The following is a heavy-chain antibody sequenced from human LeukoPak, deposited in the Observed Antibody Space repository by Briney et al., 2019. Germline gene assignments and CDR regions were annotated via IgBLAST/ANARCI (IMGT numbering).Heavy chain of an antibody. Sequence: GGSLRLSCAASGFTFSSYGMHWVRQASGKGLEWVAVIWYDGSNKYYADSVKGRFTISRDNSKNTLYLQMNSLRAEDTAVYYCAKGRQGKWEPFDYWGQGTLVTVSS. V-gene: IGHV3-33*06. CDR2: IWYDGSNK. D-gene: IGHD1-26*01. CDR1: GFTFSSYG. J-gene: IGHJ4*02. CDR3: AKGRQGKWEPFDY.